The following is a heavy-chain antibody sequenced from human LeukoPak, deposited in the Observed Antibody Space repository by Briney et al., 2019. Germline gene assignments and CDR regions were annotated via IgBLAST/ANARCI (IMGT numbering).Heavy chain of an antibody. J-gene: IGHJ3*02. CDR1: GGSFSGYY. CDR3: ASAYSSGWYRGAFDI. V-gene: IGHV4-34*01. CDR2: INHSGST. D-gene: IGHD6-19*01. Sequence: SETLSLTCAVYGGSFSGYYWSLIRQPPGKGLEWIGEINHSGSTNYNPSLKSRVTISVDTSKNQFSLKLSSVTAADTAVYYCASAYSSGWYRGAFDIWGQGTMVTVSS.